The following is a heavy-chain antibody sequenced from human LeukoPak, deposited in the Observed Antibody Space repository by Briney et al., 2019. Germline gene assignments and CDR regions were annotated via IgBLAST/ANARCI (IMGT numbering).Heavy chain of an antibody. D-gene: IGHD3-22*01. V-gene: IGHV4-59*01. CDR2: IYYTGST. J-gene: IGHJ3*02. CDR1: GGSISSYY. CDR3: ARLDSSGYHAI. Sequence: KPSETLSLTCTVSGGSISSYYWSWIRQPPGKGLEWIGYIYYTGSTNNNSSLKSRVTISVDTSKNQFSLRLSSVTAADTAVYYCARLDSSGYHAIWGQGTMVTVSS.